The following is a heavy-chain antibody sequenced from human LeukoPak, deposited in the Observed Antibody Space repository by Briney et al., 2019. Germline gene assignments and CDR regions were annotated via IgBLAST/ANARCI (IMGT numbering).Heavy chain of an antibody. CDR3: ARFGYVAAVDV. CDR1: GFSFSAYW. V-gene: IGHV3-7*01. Sequence: PGGSLRLSCAASGFSFSAYWMTWVRQAPGTGLEWVANISPAGSETYYVDPVKGRFSISRDNAKNLVYLQMNSLRAEDTAVYHCARFGYVAAVDVWGQGTPVTVSS. D-gene: IGHD2-15*01. J-gene: IGHJ4*02. CDR2: ISPAGSET.